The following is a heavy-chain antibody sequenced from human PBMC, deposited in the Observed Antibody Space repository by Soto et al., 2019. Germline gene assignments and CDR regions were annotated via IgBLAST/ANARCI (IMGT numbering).Heavy chain of an antibody. CDR3: ARCIETDYGDYGPFDY. CDR2: IYSGGST. CDR1: GFTVSSNY. Sequence: EVQLVESGGGLVQPGGSLRLSCAASGFTVSSNYMSWVRQAPGKGLEWVSVIYSGGSTYYADPVKGRFTISRDNSKNTLYLQMNSLRAEDTAVYYCARCIETDYGDYGPFDYWGQGTLVTVSS. V-gene: IGHV3-66*01. D-gene: IGHD4-17*01. J-gene: IGHJ4*02.